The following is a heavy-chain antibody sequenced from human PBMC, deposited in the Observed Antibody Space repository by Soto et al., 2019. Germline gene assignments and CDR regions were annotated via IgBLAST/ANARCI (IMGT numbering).Heavy chain of an antibody. Sequence: GGSLRLSCAASGFTVSSNYMSWVRQAPGKGLEWVSVIYSGGSTYYADSVKGRFTISRDNSKNTLYLQMNSLRAEDTAVYYCARDHEVVPAAIGPHDAFDIWGQGTMVTVSS. J-gene: IGHJ3*02. V-gene: IGHV3-66*01. CDR2: IYSGGST. CDR1: GFTVSSNY. D-gene: IGHD2-2*01. CDR3: ARDHEVVPAAIGPHDAFDI.